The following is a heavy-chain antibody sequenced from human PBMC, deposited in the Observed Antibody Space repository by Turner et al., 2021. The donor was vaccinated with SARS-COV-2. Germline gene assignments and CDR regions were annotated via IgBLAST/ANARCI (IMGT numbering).Heavy chain of an antibody. D-gene: IGHD2-2*02. J-gene: IGHJ4*02. V-gene: IGHV1-2*02. CDR3: ARDAGYCTSTSCYTSDYFDY. Sequence: QVQLVQSGAAGKKPGASVKFSCQASGSTFTGYSMHWVRQAPGQGLEWVAWINPNRGGTNNAQKVQGRVTMTRDTSISTAYMELSRLISDDTAVYYCARDAGYCTSTSCYTSDYFDYWGQGTLVTVSS. CDR1: GSTFTGYS. CDR2: INPNRGGT.